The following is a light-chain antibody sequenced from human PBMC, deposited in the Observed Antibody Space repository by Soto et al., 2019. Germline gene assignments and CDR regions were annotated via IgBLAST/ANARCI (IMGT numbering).Light chain of an antibody. CDR1: QSIDNW. V-gene: IGKV1-5*01. J-gene: IGKJ5*01. CDR2: DAS. CDR3: QHYDTFPYT. Sequence: DIQMTQSPSSASASVGDRVTITCRASQSIDNWLAWYQQKPGKAPKLLIYDASTLESGVSSGFSGSGSGTEFTLTISSLRPDDFATYYCQHYDTFPYTFGQGTRLEI.